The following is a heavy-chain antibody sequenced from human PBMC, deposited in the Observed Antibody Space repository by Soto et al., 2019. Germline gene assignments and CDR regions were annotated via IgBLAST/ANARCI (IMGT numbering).Heavy chain of an antibody. V-gene: IGHV4-39*01. Sequence: SETLSLTCTFSGASISYNSYYLAWIRQPPGKGLEWIGTIHYSGSAYFNPSLRSRVTISVDTSKNQFFLRLSSVTAADTSVYYCARVPSGAYYYFDSWGQGSLVTVSS. CDR1: GASISYNSYY. CDR2: IHYSGSA. D-gene: IGHD3-10*01. J-gene: IGHJ4*02. CDR3: ARVPSGAYYYFDS.